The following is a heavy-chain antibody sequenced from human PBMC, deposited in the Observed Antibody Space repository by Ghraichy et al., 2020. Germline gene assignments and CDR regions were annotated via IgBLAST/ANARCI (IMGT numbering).Heavy chain of an antibody. CDR1: GFSFSNYW. CDR2: IKQDGNEK. J-gene: IGHJ6*02. D-gene: IGHD1-1*01. V-gene: IGHV3-7*01. Sequence: LNISCAASGFSFSNYWMTWVRQAPGKGLEWVANIKQDGNEKYCVDSVKGRFTISRDNAKNSLYLQMNSLRAEDTAVYYCARPRQPYYYAMDVWGQGTTVTVSS. CDR3: ARPRQPYYYAMDV.